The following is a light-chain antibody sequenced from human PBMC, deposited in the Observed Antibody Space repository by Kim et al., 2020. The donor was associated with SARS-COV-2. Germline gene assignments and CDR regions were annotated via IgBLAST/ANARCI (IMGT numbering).Light chain of an antibody. V-gene: IGKV1D-13*01. CDR2: DAS. CDR1: QGITSA. CDR3: QQYYKISS. J-gene: IGKJ4*01. Sequence: SAAVGARVTITCRASQGITSALAWYQQKSGKVPKLLMSDASNVKPGVPSRFSGSGSGTDFTLTISSLQAEDFASYYCQQYYKISSFGGGTKVDIK.